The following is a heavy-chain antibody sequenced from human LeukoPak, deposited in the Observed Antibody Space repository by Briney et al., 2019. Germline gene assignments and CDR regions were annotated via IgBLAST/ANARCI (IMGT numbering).Heavy chain of an antibody. D-gene: IGHD3-10*01. J-gene: IGHJ4*02. CDR1: GGTFSSYA. Sequence: SVKVSCKASGGTFSSYAISWVRQAPGQGLEWMGGIIPIFGTANYAQKFQGRVTITADESTSTAYMELSSLRSEDTAVYYYARYYYGSGSYYNPPAYYFDYWGQGTLVTVSS. V-gene: IGHV1-69*13. CDR2: IIPIFGTA. CDR3: ARYYYGSGSYYNPPAYYFDY.